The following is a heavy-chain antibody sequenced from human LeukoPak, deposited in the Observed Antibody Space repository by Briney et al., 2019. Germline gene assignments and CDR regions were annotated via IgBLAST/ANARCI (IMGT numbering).Heavy chain of an antibody. CDR3: AKTRGLRGTYYFDY. J-gene: IGHJ4*02. CDR2: ISGSGGST. Sequence: GGPLRLSCAASRFTFSGYAMSWVGQAPGKGLQWVSTISGSGGSTYYADSVKGRFTISRDNSKNTLYLQMNSLRAEDTAVYYCAKTRGLRGTYYFDYRGQGTLVTVSS. CDR1: RFTFSGYA. V-gene: IGHV3-23*01. D-gene: IGHD3-16*01.